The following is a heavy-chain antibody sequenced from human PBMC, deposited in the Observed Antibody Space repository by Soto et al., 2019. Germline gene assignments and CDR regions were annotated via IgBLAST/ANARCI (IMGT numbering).Heavy chain of an antibody. V-gene: IGHV1-3*01. CDR1: GYTFTSYA. D-gene: IGHD3-16*01. J-gene: IGHJ1*01. CDR3: ARGTTQWVAFGPSAEYFQH. CDR2: INAGNGNT. Sequence: ASVKVSCKASGYTFTSYAMHWVRQAPGQRLEWMGWINAGNGNTKYSQKFQGRVTITRDTSASTAYMELSSLRSEDTAVYYCARGTTQWVAFGPSAEYFQHWGQGTLVTVSS.